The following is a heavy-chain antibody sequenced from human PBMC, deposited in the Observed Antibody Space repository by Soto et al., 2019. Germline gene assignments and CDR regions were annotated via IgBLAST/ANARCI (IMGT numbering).Heavy chain of an antibody. CDR3: ARDGEVGIGKYYCDR. J-gene: IGHJ2*01. V-gene: IGHV3-33*01. CDR1: GFIFSSYG. CDR2: IWNDGIKK. D-gene: IGHD2-21*01. Sequence: QVQLVESGGGVVQPGRSLRLSCATSGFIFSSYGMHWVRQVPGKGLEWVAVIWNDGIKKNYADPVKGRFTISRDTSKNTLYLEMNSLRAEATAVYYCARDGEVGIGKYYCDRWGRGTLVTVSS.